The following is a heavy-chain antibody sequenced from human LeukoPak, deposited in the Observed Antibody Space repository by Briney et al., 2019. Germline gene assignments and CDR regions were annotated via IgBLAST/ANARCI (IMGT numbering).Heavy chain of an antibody. CDR2: IWYDGSNK. J-gene: IGHJ4*02. CDR1: GFTFSSYG. V-gene: IGHV3-33*01. Sequence: GGSLRLSCAAYGFTFSSYGMHWVRQAPGKGLEWVAVIWYDGSNKYYADSVKGRFTISRDNSKNTLYLQMNSLRAEDTAVYYCARSLDTAMVIDYWGQGTLVTVS. D-gene: IGHD5-18*01. CDR3: ARSLDTAMVIDY.